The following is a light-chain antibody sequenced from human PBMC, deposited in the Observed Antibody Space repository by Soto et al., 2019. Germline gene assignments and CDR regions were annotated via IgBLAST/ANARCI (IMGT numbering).Light chain of an antibody. CDR3: PKYNSAPLT. CDR2: AAS. V-gene: IGKV3-11*01. J-gene: IGKJ4*01. Sequence: VLPQPRATLSLSPSEKGTLSVWASQSVSSYLAWYQQKPGQAPRLLIYAASTRATGVSARFSGSGSGTDFTLTISSLQPEDVAAYYCPKYNSAPLTFGGGTKVDIK. CDR1: QSVSSY.